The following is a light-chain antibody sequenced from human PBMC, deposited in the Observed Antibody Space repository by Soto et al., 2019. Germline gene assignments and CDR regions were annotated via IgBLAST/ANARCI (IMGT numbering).Light chain of an antibody. J-gene: IGKJ1*01. V-gene: IGKV1-5*03. CDR2: KAS. CDR1: QSISSW. CDR3: QQYNSYPRT. Sequence: DIQMTQSLSTLSASVGDRVTITCRASQSISSWLAWYQQKPGKAPKLLIYKASSLESGVPSRFSDSGSGTEFTLTINSLQPDDFATYYCQQYNSYPRTFGQGTKVDIK.